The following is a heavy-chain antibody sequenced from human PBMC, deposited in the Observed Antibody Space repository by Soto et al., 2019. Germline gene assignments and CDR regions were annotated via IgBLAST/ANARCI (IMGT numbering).Heavy chain of an antibody. V-gene: IGHV4-59*08. J-gene: IGHJ6*02. CDR3: ARARGLGEQQLVFTYYGMDV. CDR1: CRSITNYY. Sequence: SATLSLTCTVPCRSITNYYCSWFRKPPRKGLEWMGYIKYNGDSAYNLSLKRRVTMSMDTSKTQFSLMLESVTATDTAVYYCARARGLGEQQLVFTYYGMDVWGQGTTVTVS. D-gene: IGHD6-13*01. CDR2: IKYNGDS.